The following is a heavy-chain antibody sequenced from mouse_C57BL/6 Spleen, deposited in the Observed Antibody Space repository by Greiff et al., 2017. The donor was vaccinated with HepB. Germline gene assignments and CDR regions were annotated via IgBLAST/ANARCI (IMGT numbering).Heavy chain of an antibody. J-gene: IGHJ4*01. CDR3: ARLGYSYAMDY. D-gene: IGHD2-3*01. CDR1: GYTFTSYW. V-gene: IGHV1-59*01. Sequence: QVHVKQPGAELVRPGTSVKLSCKASGYTFTSYWMHWVKQRPGQGLEWIGVIDPSDSYTNYNQKFKGKATLTVDKSSSTAYMQLSSLTSEDSAVYYCARLGYSYAMDYWGQGTSVTVAS. CDR2: IDPSDSYT.